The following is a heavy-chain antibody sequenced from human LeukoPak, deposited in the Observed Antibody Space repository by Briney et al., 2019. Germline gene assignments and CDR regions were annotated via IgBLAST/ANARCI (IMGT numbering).Heavy chain of an antibody. D-gene: IGHD2-2*01. Sequence: PGGSLRLSCAASGFTFSSYAMHWVRQAPGKGLEWVAVISYDVSNKYYADSVKGRFTISRDNSKNTLYLQMNSLRAEDTAVYYCAREDIVVVPAAPGPGGWFDPWGQGTLVTVSS. CDR2: ISYDVSNK. CDR1: GFTFSSYA. J-gene: IGHJ5*02. V-gene: IGHV3-30*04. CDR3: AREDIVVVPAAPGPGGWFDP.